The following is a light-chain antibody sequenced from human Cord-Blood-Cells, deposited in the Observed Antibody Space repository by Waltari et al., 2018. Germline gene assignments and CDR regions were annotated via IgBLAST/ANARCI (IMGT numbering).Light chain of an antibody. V-gene: IGKV4-1*01. CDR1: QSVLYSSNNKNY. CDR3: QQYYSTPWT. Sequence: DIVMTQSPDSLAVSLGERATINCKSSQSVLYSSNNKNYLSLYQQKPGQRPKLLIYWASTRESGVPDRFSGSGSGTDLTLTISSLQAEDVAVYYCQQYYSTPWTFGQGTKVEIK. J-gene: IGKJ1*01. CDR2: WAS.